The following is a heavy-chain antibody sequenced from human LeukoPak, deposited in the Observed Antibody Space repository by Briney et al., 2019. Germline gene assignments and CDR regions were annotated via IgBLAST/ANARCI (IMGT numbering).Heavy chain of an antibody. CDR3: ARGITMVRGVIITPRVDYYYYMDV. D-gene: IGHD3-10*01. CDR2: INHSGST. CDR1: GGSFSGYY. V-gene: IGHV4-34*01. J-gene: IGHJ6*03. Sequence: SETLSLTCAVYGGSFSGYYWSWIRQPPGKGLEWIGEINHSGSTNYNPSLKSRVTISVDTSKNQFSLKLSSVTAADTAVYYCARGITMVRGVIITPRVDYYYYMDVWGKGTTVTVSS.